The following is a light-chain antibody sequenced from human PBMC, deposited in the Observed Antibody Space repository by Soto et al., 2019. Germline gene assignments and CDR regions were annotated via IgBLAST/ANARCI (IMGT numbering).Light chain of an antibody. Sequence: EIVLTQSPGTLSLSPGERATLSCRASQSVSSSYLAWYQQKPGQAPRLLIYGASSRATGIPDRFSGSGSGTDFTLTISRLEPEDFAVYYCPQHGSSPLYTFGQGTKLEIK. CDR1: QSVSSSY. CDR3: PQHGSSPLYT. J-gene: IGKJ2*01. CDR2: GAS. V-gene: IGKV3-20*01.